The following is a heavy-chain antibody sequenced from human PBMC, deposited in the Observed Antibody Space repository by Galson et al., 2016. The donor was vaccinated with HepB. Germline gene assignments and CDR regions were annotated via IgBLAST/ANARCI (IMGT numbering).Heavy chain of an antibody. CDR2: IYRSEST. V-gene: IGHV4-39*01. Sequence: SETLSLTCSVSGGSISSTAYYWGWIRQPPGRGLEWIGSIYRSESTYYNPSLKSRVTISVDTSKNQSSLRLDSVTAADAGVYYCATGIVVAGKYYYYYMDVWGKGTTVTVSS. CDR3: ATGIVVAGKYYYYYMDV. CDR1: GGSISSTAYY. D-gene: IGHD6-19*01. J-gene: IGHJ6*03.